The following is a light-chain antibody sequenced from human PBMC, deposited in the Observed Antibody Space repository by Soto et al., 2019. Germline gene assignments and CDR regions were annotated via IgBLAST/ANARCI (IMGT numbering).Light chain of an antibody. J-gene: IGKJ1*01. CDR2: AAS. Sequence: IRMTQSPSSLSASTGDRVTITCRASQGISSYLAEYQQKPGKAPKLLIYAASTLQSGVPSRFSGSGSGTDFTLTISCLQSEDFATYYCQQYYSYPQTFGQGTKVDIK. CDR3: QQYYSYPQT. V-gene: IGKV1-8*01. CDR1: QGISSY.